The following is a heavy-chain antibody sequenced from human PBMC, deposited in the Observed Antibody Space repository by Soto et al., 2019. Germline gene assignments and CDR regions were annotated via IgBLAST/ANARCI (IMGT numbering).Heavy chain of an antibody. V-gene: IGHV1-69*08. CDR2: LIPAVGQA. CDR3: AGGAVHTPTWMGA. J-gene: IGHJ5*02. CDR1: GGAFSGYT. Sequence: QVQLVQSGAEVKKPGSSMKVSCKASGGAFSGYTFNWVRQAPGQGLEWMGRLIPAVGQANNAQKFQGRLTITADESASTVYLDLTSLTSEDTAVYFCAGGAVHTPTWMGAWGQGTLVTVYS. D-gene: IGHD2-15*01.